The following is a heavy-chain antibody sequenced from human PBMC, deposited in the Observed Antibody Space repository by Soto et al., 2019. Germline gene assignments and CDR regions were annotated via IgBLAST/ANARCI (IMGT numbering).Heavy chain of an antibody. J-gene: IGHJ4*02. CDR3: ARGGYDSSGYYYEGYFDY. D-gene: IGHD3-22*01. CDR1: GGSISSYY. Sequence: SQTLSLTCTVSGGSISSYYWSWIRQPPGKGLEWIGYIYYSGSTNYNPSLKSRVTISVDTSKNQFSLKLSSVTAADTAVYYCARGGYDSSGYYYEGYFDYWGQGTLVTXSS. V-gene: IGHV4-59*01. CDR2: IYYSGST.